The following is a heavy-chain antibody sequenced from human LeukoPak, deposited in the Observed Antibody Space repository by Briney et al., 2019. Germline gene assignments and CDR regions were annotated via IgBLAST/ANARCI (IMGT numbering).Heavy chain of an antibody. V-gene: IGHV3-66*01. CDR1: GFSVSSNY. D-gene: IGHD3-10*01. CDR3: ARGAGECYFDY. Sequence: GGSLRLSCAASGFSVSSNYMTWVRQAPGKGLEWVSITYSGGSTYYADSVKGRFIISRDNSKNTLFLQMNSLRAEDTALYYCARGAGECYFDYWGQGTLVTVPS. CDR2: TYSGGST. J-gene: IGHJ4*02.